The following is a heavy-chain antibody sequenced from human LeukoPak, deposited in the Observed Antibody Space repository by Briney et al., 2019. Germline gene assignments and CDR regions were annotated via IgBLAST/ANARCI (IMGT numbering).Heavy chain of an antibody. CDR2: IYTSGST. CDR1: GGSISSGSYY. CDR3: ARGPLQYCTNGVCSYYFDY. V-gene: IGHV4-61*02. Sequence: SETLSLTCTVSGGSISSGSYYWSWIRQPAGKGLEWIGRIYTSGSTNYNPSLKSRVTISVDTSKNQFSLQLSSVTAADTAVYYCARGPLQYCTNGVCSYYFDYWGQGTLVTVSS. J-gene: IGHJ4*02. D-gene: IGHD2-8*01.